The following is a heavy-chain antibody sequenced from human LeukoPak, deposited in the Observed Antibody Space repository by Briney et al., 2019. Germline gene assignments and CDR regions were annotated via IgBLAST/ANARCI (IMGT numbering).Heavy chain of an antibody. CDR3: ARGGPRY. CDR1: GFTVSSYW. Sequence: SGGSLRLSCAASGFTVSSYWIRWVRQSPRKGLEWVVNIKQDGSEKYYVDSVKGRFTISRDNAKNSLYLQMNSLRAEDTAVYYCARGGPRYWGQGTLVTVSS. J-gene: IGHJ4*02. CDR2: IKQDGSEK. V-gene: IGHV3-7*01.